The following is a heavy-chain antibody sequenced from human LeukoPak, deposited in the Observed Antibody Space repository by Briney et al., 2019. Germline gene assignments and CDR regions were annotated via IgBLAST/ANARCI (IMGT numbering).Heavy chain of an antibody. V-gene: IGHV3-21*01. D-gene: IGHD6-13*01. CDR3: ARGWRGAAGVNSPDY. CDR1: GFTFSSYS. Sequence: PGGSLRLSCAASGFTFSSYSMNWVRQAPGKGLEWASSISSSSSYIYYADSVKGRFTISRDNAKNSLYLQMNSLRAEDTAVYYCARGWRGAAGVNSPDYWGRGTLVTVSS. J-gene: IGHJ4*02. CDR2: ISSSSSYI.